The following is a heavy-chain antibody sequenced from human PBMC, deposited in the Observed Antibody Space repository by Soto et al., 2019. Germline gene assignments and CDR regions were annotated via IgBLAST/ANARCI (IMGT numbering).Heavy chain of an antibody. CDR2: ISSSSSYI. CDR3: ARAGNSFSVQPHFDY. J-gene: IGHJ4*02. V-gene: IGHV3-21*01. Sequence: LRLSCAASGFTFSSYSMNWVRQAPGKGLEWVSSISSSSSYIYYADSVKGRFTISRDNAKNSLYLQMNSLRAEDTAVYYCARAGNSFSVQPHFDYWGQGTLVTVSS. D-gene: IGHD6-19*01. CDR1: GFTFSSYS.